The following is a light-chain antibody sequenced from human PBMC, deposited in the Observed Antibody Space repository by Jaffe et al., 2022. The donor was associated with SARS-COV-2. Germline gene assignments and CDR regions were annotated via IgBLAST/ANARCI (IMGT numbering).Light chain of an antibody. J-gene: IGKJ3*01. Sequence: IALTQSPGTLSLSPGERATLFCRASQSVGSGYLAWYQHKPGQSPRLLIFGASNRATGIPDRFSGSVSGTDFTRFTLTISRLEPEDFALYYCQHYGGSPSRFTFGPGTRVDFK. CDR2: GAS. V-gene: IGKV3-20*01. CDR1: QSVGSGY. CDR3: QHYGGSPSRFT.